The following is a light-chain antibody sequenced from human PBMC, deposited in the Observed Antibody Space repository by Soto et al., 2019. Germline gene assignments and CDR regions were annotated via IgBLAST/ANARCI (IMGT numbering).Light chain of an antibody. CDR3: QQSYSTPST. V-gene: IGKV1-39*01. J-gene: IGKJ2*01. CDR2: AAF. CDR1: QSLSSY. Sequence: DIQMPQSPSSLSASLGDRVTITCRASQSLSSYLNWYQQKPGKAPKLLIYAAFSLQNGVPSRFSRSGSGTDFTLTISSLPPEDFATYYCQQSYSTPSTFGQGTKLPI.